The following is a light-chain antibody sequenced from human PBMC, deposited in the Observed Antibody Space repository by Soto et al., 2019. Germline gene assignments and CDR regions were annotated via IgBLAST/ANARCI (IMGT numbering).Light chain of an antibody. Sequence: QSALTQPASVSGSPGQSITISCTGTSSDFGSYSVVSWYQQHPGKAPRLIIYEVNRRPSGVPDRFSGSKSGNTASLTVSGLQDEDEADYYCSSFGGSNDVLFGGGTKLTVL. V-gene: IGLV2-8*01. J-gene: IGLJ2*01. CDR2: EVN. CDR1: SSDFGSYSV. CDR3: SSFGGSNDVL.